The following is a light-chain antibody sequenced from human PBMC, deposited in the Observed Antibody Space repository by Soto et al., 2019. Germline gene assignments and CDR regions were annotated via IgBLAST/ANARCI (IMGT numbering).Light chain of an antibody. V-gene: IGLV2-14*01. CDR2: QFT. CDR3: SSYTVSSHDV. CDR1: ITVLAIYNY. J-gene: IGLJ1*01. Sequence: QSVLTQPAAVSGSPGQSLTIYCTGTITVLAIYNYVSWYQPHPGKAPKLMIYQFTNRPSSASTPFLRSRPGDTASPTIVRLHGEEEVHYYCSSYTVSSHDVFGPGTKVIVL.